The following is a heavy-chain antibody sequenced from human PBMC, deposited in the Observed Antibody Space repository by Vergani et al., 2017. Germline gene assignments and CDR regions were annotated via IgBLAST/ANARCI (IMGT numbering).Heavy chain of an antibody. CDR3: AKDVIRGYSGYDY. CDR2: ISGSGGST. Sequence: EVQLLESGGGLVQPGGSLRLSCAASGFTFSSNAMSWVRQAPGKGLEWVSAISGSGGSTYYADSVKGRFTISRDNSKNTLYLQMNSLRAEDTAVYYCAKDVIRGYSGYDYWGQGTLVTVSS. D-gene: IGHD5-12*01. V-gene: IGHV3-23*01. CDR1: GFTFSSNA. J-gene: IGHJ4*02.